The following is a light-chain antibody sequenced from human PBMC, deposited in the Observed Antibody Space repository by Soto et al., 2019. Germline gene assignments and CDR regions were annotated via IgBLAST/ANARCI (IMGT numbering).Light chain of an antibody. CDR1: QSVSHY. V-gene: IGKV1-39*01. J-gene: IGKJ4*01. CDR2: AAS. Sequence: DIPMTQSPSSLSASVGDRVTITCRASQSVSHYLNWYQQRPGKAPNLLIYAASYLQSGVPSRFSGSGSGTDFTLTISSLQPEDFGTYYCQQSYFTPLTFGGGTKVEIK. CDR3: QQSYFTPLT.